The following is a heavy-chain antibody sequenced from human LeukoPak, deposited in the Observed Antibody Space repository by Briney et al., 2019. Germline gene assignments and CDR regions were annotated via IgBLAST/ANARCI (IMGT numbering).Heavy chain of an antibody. CDR1: GFTFSDYY. D-gene: IGHD3-22*01. J-gene: IGHJ6*03. CDR3: ARSGTWASGYSYYYYYYMDV. V-gene: IGHV3-11*04. Sequence: RGSLRLSCAASGFTFSDYYMSWIRQAPGRWLEWVSYISSSGSTIYYADSVKGRFTISRDNAKNSLYLQMNSLRAEDTAVYYCARSGTWASGYSYYYYYYMDVWGKGTTVTVSS. CDR2: ISSSGSTI.